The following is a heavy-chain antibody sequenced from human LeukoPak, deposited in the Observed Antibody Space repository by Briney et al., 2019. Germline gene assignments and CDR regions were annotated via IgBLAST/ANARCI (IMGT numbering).Heavy chain of an antibody. CDR2: IYYSGST. J-gene: IGHJ6*03. CDR3: ARVVGYSGYPTTRYYYYMDV. CDR1: GGSISSGGYS. V-gene: IGHV4-30-4*07. D-gene: IGHD5-12*01. Sequence: SETLSLTCAVSGGSISSGGYSWSWIRQPPGKGLEWIGYIYYSGSTYYNPSLKSRVTISVDTSKNQFSLKLSSVTAADTAVYYCARVVGYSGYPTTRYYYYMDVWGKGTTVTVSS.